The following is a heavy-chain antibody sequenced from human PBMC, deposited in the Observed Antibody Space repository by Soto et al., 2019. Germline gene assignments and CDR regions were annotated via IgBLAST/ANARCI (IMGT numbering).Heavy chain of an antibody. D-gene: IGHD3-3*01. Sequence: QAQLLDSGGGLVEPGGSLRVSCVGSGFIFSDYYMRWIRQTPGKVEEWLAYISSSGSIIKIADTVRGRFSISRDNVKRSLFMQMDGLRAEDTAVYFCARQGTTLGVGVDLYVDVWGRGTLVTVSS. CDR3: ARQGTTLGVGVDLYVDV. CDR1: GFIFSDYY. J-gene: IGHJ2*01. V-gene: IGHV3-11*01. CDR2: ISSSGSII.